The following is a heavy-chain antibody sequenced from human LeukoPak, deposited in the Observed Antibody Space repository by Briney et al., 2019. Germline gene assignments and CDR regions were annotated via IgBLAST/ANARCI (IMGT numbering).Heavy chain of an antibody. CDR3: ARDGDSSPDYGMDV. CDR1: GGSISSGSYY. V-gene: IGHV4-61*02. D-gene: IGHD3-22*01. Sequence: PSETLFLTCTVSGGSISSGSYYWSWIRRPAGKGLEWIGRIYTSGSTNYNPSLKSRVTISVDTSKNQFSLKLSSVTAADTAVYYCARDGDSSPDYGMDVWGQGTTVTVSS. J-gene: IGHJ6*02. CDR2: IYTSGST.